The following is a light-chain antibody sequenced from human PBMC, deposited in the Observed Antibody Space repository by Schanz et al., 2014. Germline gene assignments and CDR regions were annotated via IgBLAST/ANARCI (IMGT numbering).Light chain of an antibody. CDR1: QTVASRY. CDR2: GAS. J-gene: IGKJ1*01. V-gene: IGKV3-15*01. CDR3: QQRSNRWT. Sequence: PGERATLSCRASQTVASRYLAWFQQKPGQAPRLLIYGASTRATGIPARFSGGGSGTEFTLTISSLQSEDFAVYYCQQRSNRWTFGQGTKVDIK.